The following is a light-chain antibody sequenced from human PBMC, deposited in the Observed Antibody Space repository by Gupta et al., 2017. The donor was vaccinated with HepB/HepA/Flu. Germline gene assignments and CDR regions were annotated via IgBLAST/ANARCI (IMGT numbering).Light chain of an antibody. CDR1: SSNIGSEY. Sequence: QSVLTQPPSVSAAPGQKVTNSCSGSSSNIGSEYVAWYQQFPGTAPKPLIYQNNKRPSGIPDRVSGSKSGTSATLGIAGLQTGDEADYYCGAWDSSLSAYVFGTGTKVTVL. CDR2: QNN. CDR3: GAWDSSLSAYV. J-gene: IGLJ1*01. V-gene: IGLV1-51*01.